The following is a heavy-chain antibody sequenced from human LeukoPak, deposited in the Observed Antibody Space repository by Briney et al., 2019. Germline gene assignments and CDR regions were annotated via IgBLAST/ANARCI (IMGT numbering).Heavy chain of an antibody. CDR3: AHLVVTIDWRSYFDY. Sequence: SGPTLVKPTQTLTLTCTFSDFSLSTPGMGVGWIRQPPGKAPEWLVMIYYNDDKRYSSSLRSRLTITKDTSKNQVVLTMTNVDVVDTATYYCAHLVVTIDWRSYFDYWGQGILVTVSS. J-gene: IGHJ4*02. D-gene: IGHD3-9*01. V-gene: IGHV2-5*01. CDR2: IYYNDDK. CDR1: DFSLSTPGMG.